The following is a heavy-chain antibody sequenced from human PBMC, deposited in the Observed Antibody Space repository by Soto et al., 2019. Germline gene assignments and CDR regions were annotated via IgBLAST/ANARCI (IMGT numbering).Heavy chain of an antibody. J-gene: IGHJ5*02. CDR2: IYYSGST. D-gene: IGHD6-13*01. CDR3: ARERPDGSRLDP. Sequence: SETLSLTCTVSGGSISSGDYYWSWIRQPPGKGLEWIGYIYYSGSTYYNPSLKSRVTISVDTSKIQFSLKLSSVTAADTAVYYCARERPDGSRLDPWGQGTLVTFSS. CDR1: GGSISSGDYY. V-gene: IGHV4-30-4*01.